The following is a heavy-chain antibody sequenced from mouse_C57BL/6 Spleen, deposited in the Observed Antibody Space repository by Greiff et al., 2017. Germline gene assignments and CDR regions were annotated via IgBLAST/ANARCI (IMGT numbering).Heavy chain of an antibody. CDR1: GFTFSSYT. J-gene: IGHJ3*01. D-gene: IGHD1-1*01. V-gene: IGHV5-9*01. CDR2: ISGGGGNT. Sequence: LMESGGGLVKPGGSLKLSCAASGFTFSSYTMSWVRQTPEKRLEWVATISGGGGNTYYPDSVKGRFTISRDNAKNTLYLQMSSLRSEDTALYYCARAYYYGSSPWFAYWGQGTLVTVSA. CDR3: ARAYYYGSSPWFAY.